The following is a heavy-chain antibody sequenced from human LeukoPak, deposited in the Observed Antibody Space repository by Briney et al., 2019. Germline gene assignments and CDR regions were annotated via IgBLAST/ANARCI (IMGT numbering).Heavy chain of an antibody. CDR1: GGSISSSSYY. CDR3: ASTTTSMYSSSWRGGGYFQH. D-gene: IGHD6-13*01. CDR2: IYYSGST. V-gene: IGHV4-39*07. Sequence: SETLSLTCTVSGGSISSSSYYWGWIRQPPGKGLEWIGSIYYSGSTYYNPSLKSRVTISVDTSKNQFSLKLSSVTAADTAVYYCASTTTSMYSSSWRGGGYFQHWGQGTLVTVSS. J-gene: IGHJ1*01.